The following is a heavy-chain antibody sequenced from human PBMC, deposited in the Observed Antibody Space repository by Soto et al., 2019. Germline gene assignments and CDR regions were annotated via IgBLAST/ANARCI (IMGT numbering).Heavy chain of an antibody. J-gene: IGHJ3*02. CDR2: INSDGSST. D-gene: IGHD4-17*01. V-gene: IGHV3-74*01. CDR1: GFTFSSYW. CDR3: ARDYGDYVVSDAFYI. Sequence: EVQLVESGGGLVQPGGSLRLSCAASGFTFSSYWMHWVRQAPGKGLVWVSRINSDGSSTSYADSVKGRFTISRDNAKXTLYLPMNSLRAEDTAVYYCARDYGDYVVSDAFYIWGQRTMVTVSS.